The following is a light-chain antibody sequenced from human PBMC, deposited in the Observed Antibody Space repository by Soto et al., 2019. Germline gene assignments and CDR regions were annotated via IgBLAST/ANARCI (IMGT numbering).Light chain of an antibody. CDR3: QQYNSYCT. CDR1: QSISSW. CDR2: KAS. J-gene: IGKJ2*02. V-gene: IGKV1-5*03. Sequence: DIQMTQSPSTLSASVGDRVTITCRASQSISSWLAWYQQKPGKAPKLLIYKASSLESGVPSRFSGSGSGTEFTLTISSLQPHDFATYYCQQYNSYCTFGQGTKLEIK.